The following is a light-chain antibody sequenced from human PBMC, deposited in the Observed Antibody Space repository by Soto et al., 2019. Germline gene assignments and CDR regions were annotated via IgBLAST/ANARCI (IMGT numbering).Light chain of an antibody. CDR2: DVT. CDR3: SSYRRGSTYV. CDR1: SSDVGGYNY. J-gene: IGLJ1*01. Sequence: QSALTQPASVSGSPGQSITVSCTGTSSDVGGYNYVSWYQQHPGKAPRLMIYDVTNRPSGVSNRFSGSKSGNTASLTISGIQAEDEADYYCSSYRRGSTYVFGTGTKLTVL. V-gene: IGLV2-14*01.